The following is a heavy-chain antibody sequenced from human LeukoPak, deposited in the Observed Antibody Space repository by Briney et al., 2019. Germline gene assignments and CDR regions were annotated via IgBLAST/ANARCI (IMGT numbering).Heavy chain of an antibody. V-gene: IGHV1-2*02. CDR2: TNPNSGGT. J-gene: IGHJ4*02. Sequence: ASVKVSCKASGYTFTGYYIHWVRQAPGQGLEWVGWTNPNSGGTNYAQKFQGRVTMTRDTSISTAYMELSRLRSDDTAVYYCARDSYGFVWGQGTLVSVSS. CDR3: ARDSYGFV. D-gene: IGHD3-16*02. CDR1: GYTFTGYY.